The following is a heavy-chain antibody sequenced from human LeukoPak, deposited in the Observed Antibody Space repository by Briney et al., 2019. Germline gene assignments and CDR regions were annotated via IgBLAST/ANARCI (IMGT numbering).Heavy chain of an antibody. CDR3: VKGLSVVVAATPDY. J-gene: IGHJ4*02. Sequence: GGSLRLSCSASGFTFSSYAMHWVRQAPGKGLEYVSAISSSGGSTYYADSVRGRFTISRDNSKNTLYLQMSSLRAEDTAVYYCVKGLSVVVAATPDYWGQGTLVTVSS. CDR1: GFTFSSYA. CDR2: ISSSGGST. V-gene: IGHV3-64D*06. D-gene: IGHD2-15*01.